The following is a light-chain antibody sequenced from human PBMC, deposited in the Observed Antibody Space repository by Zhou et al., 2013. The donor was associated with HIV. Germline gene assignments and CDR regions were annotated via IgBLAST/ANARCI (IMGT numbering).Light chain of an antibody. V-gene: IGKV1-17*03. CDR3: LQHHTYPWT. Sequence: DIQMTQSPSVMSASVGDRITITCRASQGISNYVAWFQQKPGKVPKRLIYETSTLQSGVPSTFSGTGSGTEFTLTILSLQPEDFATYYCLQHHTYPWTFGQGTRVEIK. J-gene: IGKJ1*01. CDR1: QGISNY. CDR2: ETS.